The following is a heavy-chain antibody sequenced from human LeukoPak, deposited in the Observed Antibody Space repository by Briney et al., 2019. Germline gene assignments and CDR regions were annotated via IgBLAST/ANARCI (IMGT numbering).Heavy chain of an antibody. CDR1: GGSFSGYY. CDR2: INHSGST. CDR3: ARGPASGSYFAWFDP. V-gene: IGHV4-34*01. D-gene: IGHD3-10*01. J-gene: IGHJ5*02. Sequence: PSETLSLTCAVYGGSFSGYYWSWIRQPPGKGLEWIGEINHSGSTNYNPSLKSRVTISVDTSKNQFSLKLSSVTAADTAVYYCARGPASGSYFAWFDPWGQGTLVTVSS.